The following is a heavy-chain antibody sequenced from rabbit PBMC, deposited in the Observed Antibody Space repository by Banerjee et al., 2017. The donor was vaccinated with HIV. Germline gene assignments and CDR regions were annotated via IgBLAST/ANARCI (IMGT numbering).Heavy chain of an antibody. J-gene: IGHJ4*01. Sequence: EQLEESGGDLVQPEGSLTLTCTASGFSFSSSYWICWGRQAPGKGLEWIACIYAGSTGSTYYASWAKGRFTVSKTSSTTVTLQMTSLTAADTATYFCARDQGSSGWYSTYYFNLWGQGTLVTVS. CDR1: GFSFSSSYW. D-gene: IGHD1-1*01. V-gene: IGHV1S45*01. CDR3: ARDQGSSGWYSTYYFNL. CDR2: IYAGSTGST.